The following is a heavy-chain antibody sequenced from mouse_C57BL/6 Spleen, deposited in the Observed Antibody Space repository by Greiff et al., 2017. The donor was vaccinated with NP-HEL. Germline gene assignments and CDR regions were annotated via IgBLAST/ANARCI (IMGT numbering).Heavy chain of an antibody. Sequence: EVQLQQSGPELVKPGASVKISCKASGYTFTDYYMNWVKQSHGQSLEWIGDINPNNGGTSYNQKFKGKATLTVDKSSSTAYMELRSLTSEDSAVYYCAYERAMDYWGQGTSVTVSS. CDR1: GYTFTDYY. CDR3: AYERAMDY. J-gene: IGHJ4*01. V-gene: IGHV1-26*01. D-gene: IGHD1-1*01. CDR2: INPNNGGT.